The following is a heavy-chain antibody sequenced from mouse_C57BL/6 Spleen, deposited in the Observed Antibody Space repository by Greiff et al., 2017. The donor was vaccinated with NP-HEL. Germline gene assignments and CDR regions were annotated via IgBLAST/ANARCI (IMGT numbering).Heavy chain of an antibody. CDR2: IYPGDGDT. CDR3: ARDRGHWFAY. V-gene: IGHV1-82*01. D-gene: IGHD3-2*01. J-gene: IGHJ3*01. Sequence: QVQLQQSGPELVKPGASVKISCKASGYAFSSSWMNWVKQRPGKGLEWIGRIYPGDGDTNYNGKFKGKATLTADKSSSTAYMQLSSLTSEDSAVYFCARDRGHWFAYWGQGTLVTVSA. CDR1: GYAFSSSW.